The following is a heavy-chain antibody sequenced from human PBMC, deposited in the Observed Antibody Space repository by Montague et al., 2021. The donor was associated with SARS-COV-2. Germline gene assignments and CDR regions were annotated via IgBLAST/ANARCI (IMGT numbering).Heavy chain of an antibody. CDR1: GGSISSYF. CDR2: IYYSGTT. V-gene: IGHV4-59*01. CDR3: ARVVRYYDFWSGYTEYYYYGMDV. Sequence: SETLSLTCTVSGGSISSYFWSWIRQPPGKGLEWIGSIYYSGTTNYSPSLKSRVTISVDTSKNQFSLKLSSVTAADTAVYYCARVVRYYDFWSGYTEYYYYGMDVWGQETTVTGYS. J-gene: IGHJ6*02. D-gene: IGHD3-3*01.